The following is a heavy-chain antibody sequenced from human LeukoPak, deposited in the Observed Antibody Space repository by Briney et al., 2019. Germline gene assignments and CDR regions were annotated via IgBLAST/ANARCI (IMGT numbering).Heavy chain of an antibody. V-gene: IGHV3-48*03. D-gene: IGHD6-19*01. CDR1: GFTFSLYN. J-gene: IGHJ4*02. CDR3: VRDNLENQWLERSY. Sequence: GGSLRLSCAASGFTFSLYNMNWVRQAPGKGLEWVSQISASETSIKYAGSVRGRFTISRDNVKNSVYLQMNSLRAEDTAIYYCVRDNLENQWLERSYWGQGTLVTVSS. CDR2: ISASETSI.